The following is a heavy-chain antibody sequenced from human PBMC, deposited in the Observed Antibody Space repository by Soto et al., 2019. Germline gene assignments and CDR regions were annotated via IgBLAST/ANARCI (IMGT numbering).Heavy chain of an antibody. CDR1: GGSFSGYY. D-gene: IGHD3-10*01. CDR2: INHSGST. Sequence: SETLSLTCAVYGGSFSGYYWSWIRQPPGKGLEWIGEINHSGSTNYNPSLKSRVTISVDTSKNQFSLKLSSVTAADTAVYYCAIVWFRELLLWGQGTLVTVSS. J-gene: IGHJ4*02. V-gene: IGHV4-34*01. CDR3: AIVWFRELLL.